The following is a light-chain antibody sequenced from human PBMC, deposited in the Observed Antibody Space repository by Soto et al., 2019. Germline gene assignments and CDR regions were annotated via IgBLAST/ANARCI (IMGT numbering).Light chain of an antibody. CDR2: GTS. Sequence: EIVMTQSPATLSVSPGERATLSCRASQSVSSNLAWYQQKPGQAPRLLIYGTSTRATGIPARFTGSGSGTEFTLTISVLQSEDLAFYYCQQDNNWPPLAFGQGTKVEIK. J-gene: IGKJ1*01. CDR3: QQDNNWPPLA. CDR1: QSVSSN. V-gene: IGKV3-15*01.